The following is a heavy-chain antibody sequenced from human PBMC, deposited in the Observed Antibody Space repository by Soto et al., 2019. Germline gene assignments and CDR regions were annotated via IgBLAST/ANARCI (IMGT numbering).Heavy chain of an antibody. CDR1: GFTFGSHA. V-gene: IGHV3-23*01. D-gene: IGHD6-19*01. CDR2: ISGSGGST. Sequence: LRLSCAASGFTFGSHAMSWVRQAPGKGLEWVSAISGSGGSTNYADSVKGRFTISRDNSKNTVYLQMSSLRVDDTAVYYCAKERSSGWYRPDAFDYWGREILVIVSS. CDR3: AKERSSGWYRPDAFDY. J-gene: IGHJ4*02.